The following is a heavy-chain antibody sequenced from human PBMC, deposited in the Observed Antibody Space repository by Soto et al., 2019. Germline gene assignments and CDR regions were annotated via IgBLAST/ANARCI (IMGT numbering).Heavy chain of an antibody. J-gene: IGHJ4*02. V-gene: IGHV4-59*01. CDR3: ARDVSGTFGGVS. Sequence: SETLSLTCTVSGGSISSYYWSWIRQPPGKGLEWIGYIYYSGSTNYNPSLKSRVTISVDTSKNQFSLKLTSVTAADTAVYYCARDVSGTFGGVSWGQGTLVTVSS. D-gene: IGHD3-16*01. CDR1: GGSISSYY. CDR2: IYYSGST.